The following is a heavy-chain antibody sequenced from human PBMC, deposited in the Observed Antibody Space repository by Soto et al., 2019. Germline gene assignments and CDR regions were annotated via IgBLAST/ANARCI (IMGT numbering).Heavy chain of an antibody. CDR2: IIPIFRTA. J-gene: IGHJ4*02. D-gene: IGHD5-18*01. CDR1: RGTFRSYA. V-gene: IGHV1-69*13. Sequence: GASVKVSCKASRGTFRSYAIRWVLQAPGQGLESMVEIIPIFRTANYAQKFQGRVTITADESTSTAYMELSSLRSEDTAGYYCARALLYSYGYTPAFGYLCQGTLVNVSS. CDR3: ARALLYSYGYTPAFGY.